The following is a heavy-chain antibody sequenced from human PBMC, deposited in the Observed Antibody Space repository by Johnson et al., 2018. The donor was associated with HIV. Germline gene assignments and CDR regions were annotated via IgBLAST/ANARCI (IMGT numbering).Heavy chain of an antibody. D-gene: IGHD1-26*01. J-gene: IGHJ3*02. CDR2: IWYDGSNK. V-gene: IGHV3-33*06. Sequence: QVQLVESGGGVVQPGRSLRLSCAASGFTFSSYGMHWVRQAPGKGLEWVAVIWYDGSNKYYADSVKGRFTISRDNSKNTLYVQMNSLRAEDTAVYYCAKDDRELDAFDIWGQGTMVTVSS. CDR3: AKDDRELDAFDI. CDR1: GFTFSSYG.